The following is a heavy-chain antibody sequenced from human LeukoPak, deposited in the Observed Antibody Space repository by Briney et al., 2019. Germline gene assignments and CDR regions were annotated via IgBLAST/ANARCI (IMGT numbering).Heavy chain of an antibody. J-gene: IGHJ4*02. Sequence: PGGSLRLSCAASGFTFSSYSMNWVRQAPGKGLEWVSSMSISSSSNSYIYYADSVKGRFTISRDNAKNSLYLQMSSLRAEDTAVYYCARGAPGAFDYWGQGNLVTVSS. CDR1: GFTFSSYS. CDR3: ARGAPGAFDY. CDR2: MSISSSSNSYI. V-gene: IGHV3-21*01. D-gene: IGHD3-10*01.